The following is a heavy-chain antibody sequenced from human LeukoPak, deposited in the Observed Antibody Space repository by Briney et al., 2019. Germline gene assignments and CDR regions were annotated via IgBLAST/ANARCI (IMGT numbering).Heavy chain of an antibody. CDR3: ARDLSSNYDGWFDP. Sequence: GGSLRLSCAASGFTFSNYNMNWVRQAPGKGLEWVSSISGSRSYIYYADSVKGRFTTSRDNANNSLYLQMNSLRAEDTAVYYCARDLSSNYDGWFDPWGQGTLVTISS. CDR2: ISGSRSYI. D-gene: IGHD4-11*01. CDR1: GFTFSNYN. J-gene: IGHJ5*02. V-gene: IGHV3-21*01.